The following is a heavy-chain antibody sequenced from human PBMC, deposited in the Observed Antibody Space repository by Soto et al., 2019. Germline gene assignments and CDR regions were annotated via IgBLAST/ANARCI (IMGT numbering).Heavy chain of an antibody. J-gene: IGHJ6*02. CDR3: ARLSGIAAAKGGYYGMDV. V-gene: IGHV1-18*01. CDR1: SYTFTSYC. CDR2: ISAYNGNT. D-gene: IGHD6-13*01. Sequence: GASVKVSCKASSYTFTSYCISWVRQAPGQGLEWMGWISAYNGNTNYAQKLQGRVTMTTDTSTSTAYMELRSLRSDDTAVYYCARLSGIAAAKGGYYGMDVWGQGTTVTVSS.